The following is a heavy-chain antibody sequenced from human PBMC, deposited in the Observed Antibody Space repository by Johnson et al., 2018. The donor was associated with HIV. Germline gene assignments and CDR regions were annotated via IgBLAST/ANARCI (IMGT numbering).Heavy chain of an antibody. Sequence: VQLVESGGGLIQPGGSLRLSCAASGFTFSSFWMTWVRQAPGKGLEWVANINVDGSEKFYVDSVKGRFTISRDNVNNSLFLLLNSLRVEDTAVYFCARAHLIFPKNAFDIWGQGTMVTVSS. V-gene: IGHV3-7*01. J-gene: IGHJ3*02. CDR3: ARAHLIFPKNAFDI. CDR2: INVDGSEK. D-gene: IGHD3-3*02. CDR1: GFTFSSFW.